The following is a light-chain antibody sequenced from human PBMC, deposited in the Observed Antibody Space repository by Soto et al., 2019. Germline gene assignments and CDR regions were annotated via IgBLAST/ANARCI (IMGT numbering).Light chain of an antibody. CDR3: QQYGSSLCT. V-gene: IGKV3-20*01. J-gene: IGKJ2*02. Sequence: EIVLTQSPGTLSLSPGERATLSCRASQSISNNYLAWYQQKPGQAPRLLIFDASFRATGIPDRFGGSGSGKDFTLTISRLEPEDFAVYYCQQYGSSLCTFGQGTKLEIK. CDR1: QSISNNY. CDR2: DAS.